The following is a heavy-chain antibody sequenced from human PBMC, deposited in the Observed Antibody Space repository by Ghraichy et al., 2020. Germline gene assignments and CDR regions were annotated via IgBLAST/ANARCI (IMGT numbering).Heavy chain of an antibody. J-gene: IGHJ5*02. Sequence: GGSLRLSCAGSGFTFSSYAMSWVRQAPGKGLEWFSAISGSGGSTYYTDSVKGRFTISRDNLKNTLYLQMSSLRAEDTAVYYCAKGSAGEVLRFLEWFPFDPWGQGTLVTVSS. V-gene: IGHV3-23*01. D-gene: IGHD3-3*01. CDR3: AKGSAGEVLRFLEWFPFDP. CDR1: GFTFSSYA. CDR2: ISGSGGST.